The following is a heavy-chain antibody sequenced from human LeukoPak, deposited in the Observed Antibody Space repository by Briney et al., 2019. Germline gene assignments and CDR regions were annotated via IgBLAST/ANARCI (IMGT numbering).Heavy chain of an antibody. CDR3: ARGLTYYYGSGSNNWFDP. CDR2: IFTSGRT. Sequence: PGGSLRLSCAASGFTFDDYGMSWIRQPAGKGLELIGRIFTSGRTNYNPSLKSRVTISLDTSKNQFSLKLSSVTAADTAVYYCARGLTYYYGSGSNNWFDPWGQGTLVTVSS. V-gene: IGHV4-4*07. D-gene: IGHD3-10*01. J-gene: IGHJ5*02. CDR1: GFTFDDYG.